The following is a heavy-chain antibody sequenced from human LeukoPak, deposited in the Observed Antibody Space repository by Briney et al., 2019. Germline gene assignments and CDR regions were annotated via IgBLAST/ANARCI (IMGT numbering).Heavy chain of an antibody. CDR3: AKRDYYDSSGYYS. J-gene: IGHJ4*02. CDR1: GFTFSSYG. V-gene: IGHV3-30*18. D-gene: IGHD3-22*01. CDR2: ISYDGSNK. Sequence: AGSLRLSCAASGFTFSSYGMHWVRQAPGKGLEWVAVISYDGSNKYYADSVKGRITISRDNSKNTLYLQMNSLRAEDTAVYYCAKRDYYDSSGYYSWGQGTVATVSS.